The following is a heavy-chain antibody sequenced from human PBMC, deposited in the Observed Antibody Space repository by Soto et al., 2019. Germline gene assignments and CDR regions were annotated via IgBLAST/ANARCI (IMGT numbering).Heavy chain of an antibody. CDR3: ARDAGSRYSSSWYIWFDP. CDR2: INPNSGGT. V-gene: IGHV1-2*04. D-gene: IGHD6-13*01. CDR1: GYTFTGYY. Sequence: QVQMVQSGAEVKKPGASVKVSWKASGYTFTGYYMHWVRQAPGQGLEWMGWINPNSGGTNYAQKFQGWVTMTRDTSISTAYMELSRLRSDDTAVYYCARDAGSRYSSSWYIWFDPWGQGTLVTVSS. J-gene: IGHJ5*02.